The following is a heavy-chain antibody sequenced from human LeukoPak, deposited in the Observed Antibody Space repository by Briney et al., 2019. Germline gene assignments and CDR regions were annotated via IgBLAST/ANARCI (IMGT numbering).Heavy chain of an antibody. V-gene: IGHV4-38-2*02. D-gene: IGHD2-2*01. CDR1: GYSISSDYY. CDR2: IYHRGST. J-gene: IGHJ4*02. CDR3: ATLPANQLRGFDY. Sequence: SETLSLTCTVSGYSISSDYYWGWIRQPPGKGLEWIGSIYHRGSTYYNPSLKSRVTISVDTSKNQFSLKLSSVTAADTALYYCATLPANQLRGFDYWGQGTLVTVSS.